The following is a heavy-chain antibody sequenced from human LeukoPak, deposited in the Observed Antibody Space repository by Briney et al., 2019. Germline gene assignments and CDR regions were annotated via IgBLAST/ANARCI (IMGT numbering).Heavy chain of an antibody. CDR1: GTSITDSY. D-gene: IGHD1-1*01. V-gene: IGHV4-59*01. Sequence: PSETLSLTCTVSGTSITDSYWSWIRQSPGKGLEWIGYIIYSGSTNYNPSLKSRVTISVDTSKKQISLILTSVTAADTAVYYCARVTEWNDFDYWGQGTLVTVSS. CDR2: IIYSGST. CDR3: ARVTEWNDFDY. J-gene: IGHJ4*02.